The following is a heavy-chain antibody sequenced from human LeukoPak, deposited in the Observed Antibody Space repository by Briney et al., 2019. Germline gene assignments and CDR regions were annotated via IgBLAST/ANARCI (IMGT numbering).Heavy chain of an antibody. CDR3: ARDQYYDSSGLGGEDAFDI. D-gene: IGHD3-22*01. J-gene: IGHJ3*02. V-gene: IGHV4-59*01. CDR1: GGSISSYY. CDR2: IYYSGST. Sequence: KASETLSLTCTVSGGSISSYYWSWIRQPPGKGLEWIGYIYYSGSTNYNPSLKSRVTISVDTSKNQFSLKLSSVTAADTAVYYCARDQYYDSSGLGGEDAFDIWGQGTMVTVSS.